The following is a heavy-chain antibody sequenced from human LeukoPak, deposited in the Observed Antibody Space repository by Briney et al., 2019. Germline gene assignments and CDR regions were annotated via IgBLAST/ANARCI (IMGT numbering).Heavy chain of an antibody. V-gene: IGHV1-69*13. CDR1: GGTFRSYA. J-gene: IGHJ4*02. D-gene: IGHD3-22*01. CDR2: IIPIFGTA. Sequence: ASVTVSCKASGGTFRSYAISWVRQAPGQGLEWMGGIIPIFGTANYAQKFQGRVTITADESTSTAYMELSSLRSEDTAVYYCARDPTLNYYDSSGYSYYFDYWGQGTLVTVSS. CDR3: ARDPTLNYYDSSGYSYYFDY.